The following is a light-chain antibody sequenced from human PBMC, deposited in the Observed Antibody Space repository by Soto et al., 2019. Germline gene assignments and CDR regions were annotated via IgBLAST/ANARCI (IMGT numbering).Light chain of an antibody. CDR3: QQYHTDST. J-gene: IGKJ1*01. CDR1: QSINSW. Sequence: DIQMTQFPSSLSASVGDRVTITCRASQSINSWLAWYQQKPGKAPKLLIYTASSLETGVPSRFSGSGSGTEFTLTISSRQPDDFATYYCQQYHTDSTFGQGTKVDNK. V-gene: IGKV1-5*03. CDR2: TAS.